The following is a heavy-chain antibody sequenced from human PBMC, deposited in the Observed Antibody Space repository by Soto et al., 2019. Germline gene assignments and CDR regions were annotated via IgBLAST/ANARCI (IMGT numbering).Heavy chain of an antibody. D-gene: IGHD6-13*01. CDR1: GCSFSPAW. J-gene: IGHJ6*02. Sequence: EVQLVESGGGLVTPGGSLTLSCAASGCSFSPAWRNWVRQAPGKGLEWVGLIKSKGGGGTADYAAPVKGRFIISRDDSKNTIYLQMNSLKPEDTALYYCLRQQDFYYGRAVWGQGTTVTVSS. CDR3: LRQQDFYYGRAV. V-gene: IGHV3-15*07. CDR2: IKSKGGGGTA.